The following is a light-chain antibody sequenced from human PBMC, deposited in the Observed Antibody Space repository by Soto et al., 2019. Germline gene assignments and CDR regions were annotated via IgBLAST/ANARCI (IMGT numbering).Light chain of an antibody. Sequence: QSALTQPPSVSAAPGQKVTISCSGSSSNIGNNYVSWYQQLPGTAPKLLIYDNNKRPSGIPDRFSGSKSGTSATLGITGLQTGDEADYYCGTWDSSLSAGDVVFGGGTKLTGL. CDR3: GTWDSSLSAGDVV. V-gene: IGLV1-51*01. CDR2: DNN. CDR1: SSNIGNNY. J-gene: IGLJ2*01.